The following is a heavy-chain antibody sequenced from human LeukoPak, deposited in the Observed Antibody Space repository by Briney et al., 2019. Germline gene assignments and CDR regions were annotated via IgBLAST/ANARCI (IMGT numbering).Heavy chain of an antibody. J-gene: IGHJ3*02. CDR3: AKELGGSWVGLDAFDI. CDR1: GFSYSSYG. V-gene: IGHV3-30*02. CDR2: IRYDGSHK. D-gene: IGHD2-15*01. Sequence: GGSLRLSCAASGFSYSSYGMHWVRQAPGKGLEWVAFIRYDGSHKKYADSLKGRFTISRDNSKNTLYLQMNSLRVEDTAVYYCAKELGGSWVGLDAFDIWGQGTMVTVSS.